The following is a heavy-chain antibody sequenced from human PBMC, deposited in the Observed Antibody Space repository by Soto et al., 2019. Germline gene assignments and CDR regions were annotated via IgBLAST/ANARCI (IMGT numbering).Heavy chain of an antibody. CDR1: GFTFNSYA. Sequence: QVQLVESGGGVVQPGRSLRLSCATSGFTFNSYAMHWVRQAPGKGLEWVALISNDGNNKYYADSGKGRFTISRDTSKNTLYLQMNSLRAEDTAVYYCARGEGFYYYYGMDVWGQGTTVTVSS. J-gene: IGHJ6*02. CDR2: ISNDGNNK. V-gene: IGHV3-30-3*01. D-gene: IGHD1-26*01. CDR3: ARGEGFYYYYGMDV.